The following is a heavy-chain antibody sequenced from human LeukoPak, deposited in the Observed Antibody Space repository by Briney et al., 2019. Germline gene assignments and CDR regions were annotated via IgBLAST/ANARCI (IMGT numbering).Heavy chain of an antibody. D-gene: IGHD3-10*01. V-gene: IGHV3-21*01. CDR3: ARDYYGSGSTLDY. CDR2: ISSSSSYI. CDR1: GFTFSRYS. J-gene: IGHJ4*02. Sequence: GGSLRLSCAASGFTFSRYSMNWVRQAPGKGLEWVSSISSSSSYIYYADSVKGRFTISRDNAKNSLYLQMNSLRAEDTAVYYCARDYYGSGSTLDYWGQGTLVTVSS.